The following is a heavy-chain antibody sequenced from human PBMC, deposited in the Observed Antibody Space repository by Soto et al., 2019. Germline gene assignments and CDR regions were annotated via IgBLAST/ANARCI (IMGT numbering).Heavy chain of an antibody. J-gene: IGHJ4*02. CDR1: GGSISSSSYY. CDR3: ARLSSGYFDY. CDR2: IYYSGST. Sequence: QLQLQESGPGLVKPSETLSLTCTVSGGSISSSSYYWGWIRQPPGKGLEWIGSIYYSGSTYYNPSLKSRVTISVDTSKNQFSLRLSSVTAADTAVYYCARLSSGYFDYWGQGTLVTVSS. D-gene: IGHD3-22*01. V-gene: IGHV4-39*01.